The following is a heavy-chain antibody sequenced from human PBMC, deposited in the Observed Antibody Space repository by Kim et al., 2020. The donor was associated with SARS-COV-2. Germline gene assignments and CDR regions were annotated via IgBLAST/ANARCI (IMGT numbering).Heavy chain of an antibody. CDR1: GFIFRTYG. Sequence: GGSLRLSCAASGFIFRTYGMHWVRQAPGKGLEWVAVIWHDGGKEYYADSVKGRFTISRDNSKNTLYLQMNSLRAEDTAVYFCARGSGDYGDKRGQGTLVPVSS. V-gene: IGHV3-33*03. CDR2: IWHDGGKE. J-gene: IGHJ4*02. CDR3: ARGSGDYGDK. D-gene: IGHD4-17*01.